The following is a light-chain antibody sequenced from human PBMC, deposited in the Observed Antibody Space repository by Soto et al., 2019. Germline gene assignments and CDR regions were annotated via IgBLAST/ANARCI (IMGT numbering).Light chain of an antibody. CDR3: QQYESYYPLT. CDR1: QSIRSW. V-gene: IGKV1-5*01. CDR2: DAY. Sequence: DIQMTQSPSTLSGSLGDRVTITCRASQSIRSWLAWYQQKPGKAPKLLIYDAYSLESGVPSRFSGRRSGTEFTLTIAGLQHEDFANYYCQQYESYYPLTFGGGTKVDIK. J-gene: IGKJ4*01.